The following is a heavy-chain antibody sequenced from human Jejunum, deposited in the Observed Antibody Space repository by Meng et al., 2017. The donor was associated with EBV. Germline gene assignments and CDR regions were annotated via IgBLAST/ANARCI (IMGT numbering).Heavy chain of an antibody. D-gene: IGHD5-12*01. CDR1: GFSLPTSGVG. Sequence: QIPLKESGPTLDNPTQTLTLTCTFSGFSLPTSGVGVGWIRQPPGKAPEWLALIYWDDDKRYSPSLKSRLTITKDTSKNQVVLTMTNMDPVDTGTYFCAHSPMRTSSSGYPRGFDYWGQGTLVTVSS. CDR2: IYWDDDK. V-gene: IGHV2-5*02. J-gene: IGHJ4*02. CDR3: AHSPMRTSSSGYPRGFDY.